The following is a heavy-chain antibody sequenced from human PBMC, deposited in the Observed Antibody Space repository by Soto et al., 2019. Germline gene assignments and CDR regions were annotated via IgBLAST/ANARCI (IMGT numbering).Heavy chain of an antibody. D-gene: IGHD6-13*01. Sequence: LRLSCAASGFTFSSYSMNWVRQAPGKGLEWVSYISSSSSTIYYADSVKGRFTISRDNAKNSLYLQMNSLRDEDTAVYYCAREVRRLAAAGFFDYWGQGTLVTVSS. V-gene: IGHV3-48*02. J-gene: IGHJ4*02. CDR1: GFTFSSYS. CDR2: ISSSSSTI. CDR3: AREVRRLAAAGFFDY.